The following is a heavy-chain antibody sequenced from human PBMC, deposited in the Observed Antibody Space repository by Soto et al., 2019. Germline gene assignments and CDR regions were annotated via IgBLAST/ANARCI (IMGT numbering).Heavy chain of an antibody. CDR2: IIPIFGTA. D-gene: IGHD1-1*01. V-gene: IGHV1-69*01. CDR1: GGTFSSYA. J-gene: IGHJ4*02. CDR3: AREGVPTGWAPYYFDY. Sequence: QVQLVQSGAEVKKPGSSVKVSCKASGGTFSSYAISWVRQAPGQGLEWMGGIIPIFGTANYAQKFQGRVRITADESTSTAYMELSSLRSEDTAVYYCAREGVPTGWAPYYFDYWGQGTLVTVSS.